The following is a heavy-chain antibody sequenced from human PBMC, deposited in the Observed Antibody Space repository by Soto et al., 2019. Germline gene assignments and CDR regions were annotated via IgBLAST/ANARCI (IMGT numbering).Heavy chain of an antibody. CDR1: GYTFTSYA. D-gene: IGHD3-3*01. J-gene: IGHJ4*02. CDR3: ARDQRRPWDFWSGPIDY. CDR2: INAGNGNT. V-gene: IGHV1-3*01. Sequence: QVKLVQSGAEVMKPGASVKVSCKASGYTFTSYAMHWGRQAPGQRLEWMGWINAGNGNTKYSQKFQGRVTITRDTSTSTSYMELSSLRSEDTAVYYCARDQRRPWDFWSGPIDYCGQGTLVTVSS.